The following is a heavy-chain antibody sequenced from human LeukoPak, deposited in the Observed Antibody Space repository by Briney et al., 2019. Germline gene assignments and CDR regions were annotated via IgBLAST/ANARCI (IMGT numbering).Heavy chain of an antibody. J-gene: IGHJ6*02. V-gene: IGHV3-7*02. Sequence: GGSLRLSCASSGFTFSSIWMSWVRQAPGKGLEWVANIKHDGSETNYVDSVKGLFTISRDNAKNSLHLQMNSRRVEDTAVYYCAKNGGPHGMDVWGQGTTVTVSS. CDR2: IKHDGSET. CDR3: AKNGGPHGMDV. D-gene: IGHD3-16*01. CDR1: GFTFSSIW.